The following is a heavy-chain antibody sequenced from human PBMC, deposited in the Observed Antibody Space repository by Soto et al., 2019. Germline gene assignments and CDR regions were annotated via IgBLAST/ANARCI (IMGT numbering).Heavy chain of an antibody. J-gene: IGHJ4*02. Sequence: PSETLSLTCAVYGGSFSGYYWSWIRQPPGKGLEWIGEINHSGSTNYNPSLKSRVTISVDTSKNQFSLKLSSVTAADTAVYYCARDVTYYDILTGYSYFDYWGQGTLVTVSS. V-gene: IGHV4-34*01. D-gene: IGHD3-9*01. CDR3: ARDVTYYDILTGYSYFDY. CDR1: GGSFSGYY. CDR2: INHSGST.